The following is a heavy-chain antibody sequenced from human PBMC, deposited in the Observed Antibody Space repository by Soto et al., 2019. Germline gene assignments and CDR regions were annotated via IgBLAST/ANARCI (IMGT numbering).Heavy chain of an antibody. CDR2: INPNSGGT. CDR3: ARDLTTTVTYNWFDP. Sequence: QVQLVKSGAEVKKPGASVKVSCKASGYTFTGYYMHWVRQAPGQGLEWMGWINPNSGGTNHAQKFQGRVTMTRDTSINTAYMELSRLRSDDTAVYYCARDLTTTVTYNWFDPWGQGTLVTVSS. V-gene: IGHV1-2*02. CDR1: GYTFTGYY. J-gene: IGHJ5*02. D-gene: IGHD4-17*01.